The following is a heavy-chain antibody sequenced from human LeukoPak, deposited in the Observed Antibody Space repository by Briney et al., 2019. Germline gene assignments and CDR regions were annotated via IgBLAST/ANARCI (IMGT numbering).Heavy chain of an antibody. Sequence: GGSLRLSCTPSGFTFGDYTMSWVRQAPGKGLEWVANIKEDGSEKYYVDSVKGRFTISRDNANNSLYLQMNSLRAEDTAVYYCARDARPTIFRVVFVLDYWGQGALVTVSS. V-gene: IGHV3-7*01. CDR1: GFTFGDYT. J-gene: IGHJ4*02. CDR3: ARDARPTIFRVVFVLDY. CDR2: IKEDGSEK. D-gene: IGHD3-3*01.